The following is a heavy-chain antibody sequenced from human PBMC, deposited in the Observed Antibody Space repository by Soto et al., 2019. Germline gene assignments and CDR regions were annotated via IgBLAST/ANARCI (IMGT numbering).Heavy chain of an antibody. Sequence: EVQLLESGGDLVQPGGSLRLSCVASGFSFDNYAMSWVRQAPGKGLEWVSAFKSDGSSTYYAASVKDRVIISRDNSKNTLYLQLNSLRAEDTAVYYCAQLGLMTFSHKHYFNHWGRGTLVTVSS. CDR1: GFSFDNYA. CDR2: FKSDGSST. CDR3: AQLGLMTFSHKHYFNH. J-gene: IGHJ4*02. D-gene: IGHD3-16*01. V-gene: IGHV3-23*01.